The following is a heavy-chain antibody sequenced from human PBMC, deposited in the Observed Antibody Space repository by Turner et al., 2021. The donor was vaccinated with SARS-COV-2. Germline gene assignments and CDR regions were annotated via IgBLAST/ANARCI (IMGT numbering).Heavy chain of an antibody. J-gene: IGHJ6*03. V-gene: IGHV3-15*01. CDR2: IKSKIDGGTV. CDR1: GFTFSTTW. CDR3: ATANKFYDYMDV. Sequence: EVQLVVSGGGLVEPGGSLRVSCAAPGFTFSTTWTTWVRQAPGKGLEWVGRIKSKIDGGTVDYAAPVKGRFTISRDDSEDTLYMQMNSLKTEDTAVYYCATANKFYDYMDVWGEGATVTVSS.